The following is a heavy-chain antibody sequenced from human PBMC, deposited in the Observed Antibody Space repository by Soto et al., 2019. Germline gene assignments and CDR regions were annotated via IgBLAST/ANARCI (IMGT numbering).Heavy chain of an antibody. Sequence: GASVKVSCKASGYTFTSYGISWVRQAPGQGLEWMGWISAYNGNTNYAQKLQGRVTMTTDTSTSTAYMELRSLRSDDTAVYYCARDRARPDFDWLYWFDPWGQGTLVTVSS. D-gene: IGHD3-9*01. V-gene: IGHV1-18*01. CDR2: ISAYNGNT. J-gene: IGHJ5*02. CDR3: ARDRARPDFDWLYWFDP. CDR1: GYTFTSYG.